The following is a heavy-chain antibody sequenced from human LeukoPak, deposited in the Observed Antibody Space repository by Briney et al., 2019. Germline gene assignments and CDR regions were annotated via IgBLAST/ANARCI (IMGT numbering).Heavy chain of an antibody. CDR3: ARGSGITGTTFDY. J-gene: IGHJ4*02. CDR2: ISSSSSYI. V-gene: IGHV3-21*01. D-gene: IGHD1-7*01. CDR1: GFTFSSYS. Sequence: GGSLRLSCAASGFTFSSYSMNWVRQAPGKGLEWVSSISSSSSYIYYADSVKGRFTISRDNAKNSLYLQMNILRAEDTAVYYCARGSGITGTTFDYWGQGTLVTVSS.